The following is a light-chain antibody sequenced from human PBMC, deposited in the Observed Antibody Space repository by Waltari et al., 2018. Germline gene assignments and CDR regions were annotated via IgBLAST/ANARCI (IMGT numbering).Light chain of an antibody. CDR3: QHYVRLPVT. CDR1: QSVSTF. CDR2: GAS. Sequence: IVLTQSPGTLSLSPGERATLSCRASQSVSTFLVWYQQKPGPAPRLLIQGASARATATPDRFSGSGSGTDFSLTISRLEPEDFAVYYCQHYVRLPVTFGQGTKVEI. V-gene: IGKV3-20*01. J-gene: IGKJ1*01.